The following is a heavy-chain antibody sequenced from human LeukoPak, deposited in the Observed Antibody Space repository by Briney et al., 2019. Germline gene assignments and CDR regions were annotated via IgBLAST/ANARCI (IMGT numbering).Heavy chain of an antibody. Sequence: KASETLSLTCTVSGGSISSYYWSWIRQPAGKGLEWIGRIYTSGSTNYNPSLKSRVTISVDKSKNQFSLKLSSVTAAATAVYYCARTWYYYGSARDYYYYYMDVWGKGTTVTVSS. J-gene: IGHJ6*03. CDR2: IYTSGST. D-gene: IGHD3-10*01. CDR1: GGSISSYY. V-gene: IGHV4-4*07. CDR3: ARTWYYYGSARDYYYYYMDV.